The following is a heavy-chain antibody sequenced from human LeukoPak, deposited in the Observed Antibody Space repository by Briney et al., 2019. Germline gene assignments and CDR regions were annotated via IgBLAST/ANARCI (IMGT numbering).Heavy chain of an antibody. CDR2: IYYSGST. J-gene: IGHJ6*02. CDR1: GGSISSSSYY. V-gene: IGHV4-39*01. D-gene: IGHD6-13*01. CDR3: ARLTSGYSSSWSYGGDYYYYYGMDV. Sequence: SETLSLTCTVSGGSISSSSYYWGWIRQPPGKGLEWIGSIYYSGSTYYNPSLKSRVTISVDTSKNQFSLKLSSVTATDTAVYYCARLTSGYSSSWSYGGDYYYYYGMDVWGQGTTVTVSS.